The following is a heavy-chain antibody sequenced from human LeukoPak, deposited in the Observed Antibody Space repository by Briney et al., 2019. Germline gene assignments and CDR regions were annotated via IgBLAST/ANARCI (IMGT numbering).Heavy chain of an antibody. CDR2: IYYSGST. D-gene: IGHD3-10*01. J-gene: IGHJ4*02. CDR3: ARHPPYYYGSGSYLVFDY. CDR1: GGSISSYY. Sequence: PSETPSLTCTVSGGSISSYYWSWIRQPPGKGLEWIGYIYYSGSTNYNPSLKSRVTISVDTSKNQFSLKLSSVTAADAAVYYCARHPPYYYGSGSYLVFDYWGQGTLVTVSS. V-gene: IGHV4-59*08.